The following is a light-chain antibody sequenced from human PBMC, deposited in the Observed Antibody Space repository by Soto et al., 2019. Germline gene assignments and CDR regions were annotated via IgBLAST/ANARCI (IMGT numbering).Light chain of an antibody. J-gene: IGLJ7*01. CDR1: SSNIGAGYD. Sequence: QSVLTKPPSVSGAPGQRVTISCTGSSSNIGAGYDVHWYQQLPGTAPKLLIYGNSNRPSGVPDRFSGSKSGTSASLAITGLQAEDAADYYCQSYDSSLSGSVFGGGTQLTVL. V-gene: IGLV1-40*01. CDR2: GNS. CDR3: QSYDSSLSGSV.